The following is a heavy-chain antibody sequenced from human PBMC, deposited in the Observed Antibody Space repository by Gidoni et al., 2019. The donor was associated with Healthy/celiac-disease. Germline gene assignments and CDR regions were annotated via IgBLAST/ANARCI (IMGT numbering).Heavy chain of an antibody. CDR3: ARLPGGADYGDYYGMDV. CDR2: ISRSGSTI. D-gene: IGHD4-17*01. CDR1: ASSFRDSY. Sequence: QVQLVVSGGGFVKPGGSFNISCAGPASSFRDSYMSWIRQAPGKGLEWVSYISRSGSTIYYADSVKGRFTISRDNAKNSLYLQMNSLRAEDTAVYYCARLPGGADYGDYYGMDVWGQGTTVTVSS. V-gene: IGHV3-11*01. J-gene: IGHJ6*02.